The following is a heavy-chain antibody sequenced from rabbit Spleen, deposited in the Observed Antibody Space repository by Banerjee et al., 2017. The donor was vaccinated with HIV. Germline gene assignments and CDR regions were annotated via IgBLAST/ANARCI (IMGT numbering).Heavy chain of an antibody. CDR1: GFSFSSSYY. D-gene: IGHD1-1*01. CDR3: ARYLTDIIGWNFGW. Sequence: QSLEESGGDLVKPGASLTLTCTASGFSFSSSYYMCWVRQAPGKGLEWITCINMVTGKSVYASWAKGRFTFSRTSSTTVTLQMTSLTAADTATYFCARYLTDIIGWNFGWWGPGTLVTVS. J-gene: IGHJ4*01. V-gene: IGHV1S40*01. CDR2: INMVTGKS.